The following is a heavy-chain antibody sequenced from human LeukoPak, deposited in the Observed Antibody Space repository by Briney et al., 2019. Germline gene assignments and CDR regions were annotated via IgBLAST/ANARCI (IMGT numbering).Heavy chain of an antibody. V-gene: IGHV5-51*01. CDR2: IYPGDSDT. Sequence: GESLKIYCKGSGYSFTSYWIGWVRQMPGKGLEWMGIIYPGDSDTRYSPSFQGQVTISADKSISTAYLQWSSLKASDTAMYYCASRPFETTVVPWDFYWGQGTQVTVSS. J-gene: IGHJ4*02. D-gene: IGHD4-23*01. CDR1: GYSFTSYW. CDR3: ASRPFETTVVPWDFY.